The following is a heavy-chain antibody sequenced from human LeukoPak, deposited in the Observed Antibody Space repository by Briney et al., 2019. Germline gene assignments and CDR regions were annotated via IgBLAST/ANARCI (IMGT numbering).Heavy chain of an antibody. CDR3: TRGSRYSSGWYGDY. CDR2: IRSKAYGGTT. D-gene: IGHD6-19*01. CDR1: GFTFSSYA. J-gene: IGHJ4*02. Sequence: GGSLRLSCAASGFTFSSYAMSWVRQAPGKGLEWVGFIRSKAYGGTTEYAASVKGRFTISRDDSKSIAYLQMNSLKTEDTAVYYCTRGSRYSSGWYGDYWGQGTLVTVSS. V-gene: IGHV3-49*04.